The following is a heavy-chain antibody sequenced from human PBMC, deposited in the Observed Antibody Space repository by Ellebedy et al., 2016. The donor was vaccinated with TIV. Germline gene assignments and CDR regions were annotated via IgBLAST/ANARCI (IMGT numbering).Heavy chain of an antibody. D-gene: IGHD6-13*01. CDR3: ARDRWPFYLDS. V-gene: IGHV3-30*02. Sequence: GESLKISCAASGFTFYHYGMHWVRQAPGKGLEWVTFIQHDGSSQWYADSVKGRFTFSRDNSKNTLHLQMNNLRPDDTAIYYCARDRWPFYLDSWGRGTLVTVSS. J-gene: IGHJ4*02. CDR1: GFTFYHYG. CDR2: IQHDGSSQ.